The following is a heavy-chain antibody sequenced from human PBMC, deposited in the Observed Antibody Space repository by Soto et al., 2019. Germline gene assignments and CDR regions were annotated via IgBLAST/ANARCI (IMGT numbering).Heavy chain of an antibody. Sequence: GGSLRLSCAASGFTFSSYGMHWVRQAPGKGLEWVTVISYDGSNKYYADSVKGRFTISRDNSKNTLYLQMNSLRAEDTAVYYCAKDIRNYDFWSGYYPFDSWGQGT. D-gene: IGHD3-3*01. CDR1: GFTFSSYG. J-gene: IGHJ4*02. V-gene: IGHV3-30*18. CDR3: AKDIRNYDFWSGYYPFDS. CDR2: ISYDGSNK.